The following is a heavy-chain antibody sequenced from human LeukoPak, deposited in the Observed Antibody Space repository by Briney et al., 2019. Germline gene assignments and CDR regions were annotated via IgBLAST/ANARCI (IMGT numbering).Heavy chain of an antibody. Sequence: PGGSLRLSCAASGFTFSSYWMSWVRQAPGKGLEWVANIKQDGSGKYYVDSVKGRFTISRDNAKNSLYPQVNSLRAEDTAVYYCARELELGYMDVWGKGTTVTVSS. D-gene: IGHD1-7*01. CDR1: GFTFSSYW. CDR2: IKQDGSGK. CDR3: ARELELGYMDV. J-gene: IGHJ6*03. V-gene: IGHV3-7*01.